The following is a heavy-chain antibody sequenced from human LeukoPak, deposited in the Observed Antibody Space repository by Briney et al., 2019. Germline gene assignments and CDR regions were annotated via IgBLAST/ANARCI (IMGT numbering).Heavy chain of an antibody. Sequence: GGSLRLSCAASGFTVSSNYMSWVRQAPGKGLEWVSVIYSGGSTYYADSVKGRFTISRDNSKNTLYLQMNSLRAEDTAVYYCARDRVTTQYYYYYYYGMDVWGQGTTVTASS. V-gene: IGHV3-66*01. J-gene: IGHJ6*02. D-gene: IGHD4-17*01. CDR2: IYSGGST. CDR3: ARDRVTTQYYYYYYYGMDV. CDR1: GFTVSSNY.